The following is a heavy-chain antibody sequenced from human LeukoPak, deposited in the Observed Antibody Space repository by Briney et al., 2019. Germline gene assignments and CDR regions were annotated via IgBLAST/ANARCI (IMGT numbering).Heavy chain of an antibody. Sequence: SETLSLTCTVSGGPISSSGYYWGWIRQPPGKGLEWIGSIYYSGSTYYNPSLKSRVTISVDTSKNQFSLKLSSVTAADTAVYYCARQGLLGDYVWGSYRYTDYWGQGTLVTVSS. J-gene: IGHJ4*02. CDR2: IYYSGST. D-gene: IGHD3-16*02. V-gene: IGHV4-39*01. CDR1: GGPISSSGYY. CDR3: ARQGLLGDYVWGSYRYTDY.